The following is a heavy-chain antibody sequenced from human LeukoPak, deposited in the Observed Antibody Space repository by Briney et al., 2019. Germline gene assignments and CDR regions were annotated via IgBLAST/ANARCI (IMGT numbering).Heavy chain of an antibody. CDR2: IYYSGST. J-gene: IGHJ5*02. Sequence: SETLSLTCAVSGASVSSGSYYWGWLRQPPGKGLEWTGYIYYSGSTNYNPSLKSRVTISVDTSKNQFSLKLNSVPAADTAVYYCARHYGPWGQGTLVTVSS. D-gene: IGHD3-16*01. CDR3: ARHYGP. V-gene: IGHV4-61*01. CDR1: GASVSSGSYY.